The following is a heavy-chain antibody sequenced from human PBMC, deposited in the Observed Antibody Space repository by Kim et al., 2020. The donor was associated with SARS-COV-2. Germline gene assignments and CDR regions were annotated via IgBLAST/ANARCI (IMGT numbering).Heavy chain of an antibody. Sequence: GGSLRLSCAASGFTFSNYDMNWVRQAPGKGLEWVSSISWYYGGTDADSVRGRFTISSDNAKNTVFLQMNSLRNGDTAVYYCARAIPHWYFDLWGRGPLVTVSS. CDR3: ARAIPHWYFDL. D-gene: IGHD2-2*02. CDR2: ISWYYGGT. V-gene: IGHV3-23*01. CDR1: GFTFSNYD. J-gene: IGHJ2*01.